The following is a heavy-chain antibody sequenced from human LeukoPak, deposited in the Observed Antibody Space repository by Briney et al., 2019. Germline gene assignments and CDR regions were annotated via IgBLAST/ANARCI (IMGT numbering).Heavy chain of an antibody. CDR1: SGSISSNNYY. CDR2: IYHSGST. CDR3: ARKWLLGWLDY. J-gene: IGHJ4*02. Sequence: KTSETLSLTCTVSSGSISSNNYYWAWIRQPPGKGLEWIGEIYHSGSTNYNPSLKSRVTISVDKSKNQFSLKLSSVTAADTAVYYCARKWLLGWLDYWGQGTLVTVSS. V-gene: IGHV4-39*07. D-gene: IGHD5-18*01.